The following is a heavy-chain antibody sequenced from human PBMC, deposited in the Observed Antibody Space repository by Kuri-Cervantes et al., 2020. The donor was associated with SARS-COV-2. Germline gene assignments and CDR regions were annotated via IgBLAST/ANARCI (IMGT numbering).Heavy chain of an antibody. V-gene: IGHV4-39*01. D-gene: IGHD3-3*01. CDR2: IYYSGST. CDR3: ARQMMSSITIFGVVITRNWFDP. CDR1: GGSISSSSYY. Sequence: GSLRLSCTVSGGSISSSSYYWGWIRQPPGKGLEWIGRIYYSGSTYYNPSLKSRVTISVDTSKNQFSLKLSSVTAADTAVYYCARQMMSSITIFGVVITRNWFDPWGQGTLVTVSS. J-gene: IGHJ5*02.